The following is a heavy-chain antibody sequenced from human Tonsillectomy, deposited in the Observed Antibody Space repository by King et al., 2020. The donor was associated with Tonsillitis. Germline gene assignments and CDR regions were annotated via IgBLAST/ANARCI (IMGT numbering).Heavy chain of an antibody. Sequence: QLVQSGAEVKKPGASVKVSCKASRYTFTGYYLHWVRQAPGQGLEWMGRITPNSGDTNYAQKFQGRVTMTRDTSISTAYLELSRLRSDDTAVYYCARAPYSSDEGYFDYWGQGTLVTVSS. J-gene: IGHJ4*02. CDR1: RYTFTGYY. D-gene: IGHD6-19*01. CDR2: ITPNSGDT. V-gene: IGHV1-2*02. CDR3: ARAPYSSDEGYFDY.